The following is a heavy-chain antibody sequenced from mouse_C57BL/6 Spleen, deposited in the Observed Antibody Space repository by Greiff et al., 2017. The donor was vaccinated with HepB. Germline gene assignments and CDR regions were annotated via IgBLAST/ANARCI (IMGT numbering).Heavy chain of an antibody. Sequence: VQLQQSGAELVKPGASVKLSCKASGYTFTSYWMHWVKQRPGQGLEWIGMIHPNSGSTNYNEKFKSKATLTVDKSSSTAYMQLSSLTSEDSAVYYCARGGDYDGEYYAMDYWGQGTSVTVSS. V-gene: IGHV1-64*01. D-gene: IGHD2-4*01. CDR3: ARGGDYDGEYYAMDY. J-gene: IGHJ4*01. CDR1: GYTFTSYW. CDR2: IHPNSGST.